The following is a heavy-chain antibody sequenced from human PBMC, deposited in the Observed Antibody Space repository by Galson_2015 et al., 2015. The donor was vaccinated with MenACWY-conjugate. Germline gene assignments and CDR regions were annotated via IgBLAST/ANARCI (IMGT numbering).Heavy chain of an antibody. Sequence: SLRLSCAASGFTFSSYSMNWVRQAPGKGLEWVSSISSSSSYIYYADSVKGRFTISRDNAKNTLYLQMNTLGAEDTAVYYCARELGTQLGRRFDYWGQGTLVTVSS. CDR1: GFTFSSYS. CDR2: ISSSSSYI. D-gene: IGHD7-27*01. V-gene: IGHV3-21*01. CDR3: ARELGTQLGRRFDY. J-gene: IGHJ4*02.